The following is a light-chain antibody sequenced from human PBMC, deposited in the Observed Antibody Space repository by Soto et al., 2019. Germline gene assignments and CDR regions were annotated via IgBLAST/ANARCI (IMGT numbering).Light chain of an antibody. Sequence: DIVMTQSPLSLPVTPGEPASISCRSSQSLLHTNGHSYLDWYLQKPGQSPQLLIYLGSNRASGVPDRFRGSGSGTDFTLRISRVEAEDVGVYYCMQALQTPATFGQGIKLEMK. CDR3: MQALQTPAT. V-gene: IGKV2-28*01. CDR1: QSLLHTNGHSY. J-gene: IGKJ2*01. CDR2: LGS.